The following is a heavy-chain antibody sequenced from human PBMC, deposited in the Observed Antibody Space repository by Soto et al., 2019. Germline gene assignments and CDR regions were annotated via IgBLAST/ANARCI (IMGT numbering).Heavy chain of an antibody. D-gene: IGHD3-22*01. V-gene: IGHV4-30-4*01. CDR3: AIYYDSSGYFVSRSGHDAFDI. CDR1: GGSISSGDYY. Sequence: SETLSLTCTVSGGSISSGDYYWSWIRQPPGKGLEWIGYIYHSGSTYYNPSLKSRVTISVDTSKDQFSLKLSSVTAADTAVYYCAIYYDSSGYFVSRSGHDAFDIWGQGTMVTVS. J-gene: IGHJ3*02. CDR2: IYHSGST.